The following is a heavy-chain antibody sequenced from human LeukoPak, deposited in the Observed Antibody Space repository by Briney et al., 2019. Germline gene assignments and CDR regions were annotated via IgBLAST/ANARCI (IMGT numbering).Heavy chain of an antibody. D-gene: IGHD3-9*01. J-gene: IGHJ5*02. CDR1: GGSISSGGYS. Sequence: SETLSLTCAVSGGSISSGGYSWSWIRQPPGKGLEWIGYIYYSGSTYYNPSLKSRVTISVDTSKNQFSLKLSSVTAADTAVYYCARGRSRNILTGYSTRHWFDPWGQGTLVTVSS. CDR2: IYYSGST. V-gene: IGHV4-30-4*07. CDR3: ARGRSRNILTGYSTRHWFDP.